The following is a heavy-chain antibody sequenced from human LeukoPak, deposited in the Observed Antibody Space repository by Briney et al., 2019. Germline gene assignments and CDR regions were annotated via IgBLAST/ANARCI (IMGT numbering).Heavy chain of an antibody. V-gene: IGHV4-61*01. D-gene: IGHD5-24*01. Sequence: SETLSLTCTVSGGSISGSSYYWSWIRQPPGKGLEWIGYIYNSGSTNYNSSLKSRVTISADTSKNQFSLKLSSVTAADTAVYYCARARGATIFQSAFDIWGQGTMVTVSS. CDR3: ARARGATIFQSAFDI. CDR2: IYNSGST. J-gene: IGHJ3*02. CDR1: GGSISGSSYY.